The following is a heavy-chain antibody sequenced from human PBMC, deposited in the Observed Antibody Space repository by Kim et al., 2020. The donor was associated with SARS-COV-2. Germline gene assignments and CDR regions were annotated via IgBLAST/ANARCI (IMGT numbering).Heavy chain of an antibody. J-gene: IGHJ6*02. V-gene: IGHV4-30-4*01. Sequence: SETLSLTCTVSGGSVSNCDHYWSWIRRPPGKGLELIGYIYYGGSTYYNPSLKSRVSISGNTSENQVSLRLSSVIAADTAVYYCATGVEFLGPPGGLDVWGQGTTVTVSS. CDR3: ATGVEFLGPPGGLDV. CDR2: IYYGGST. CDR1: GGSVSNCDHY. D-gene: IGHD3-10*01.